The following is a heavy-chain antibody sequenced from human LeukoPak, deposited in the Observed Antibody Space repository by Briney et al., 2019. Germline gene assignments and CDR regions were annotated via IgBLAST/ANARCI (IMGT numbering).Heavy chain of an antibody. J-gene: IGHJ4*02. CDR3: ARYSSSWYATDY. CDR1: GFIFSSYE. D-gene: IGHD6-13*01. V-gene: IGHV3-48*03. Sequence: GGSLRLSCAGPGFIFSSYEMNWVRRAPGKGLEWVSYISTSASTIYYADSVKGRFTMSRDNAKNSLYLQMNSLSAEDTAVYYCARYSSSWYATDYWGQGPLVTVSS. CDR2: ISTSASTI.